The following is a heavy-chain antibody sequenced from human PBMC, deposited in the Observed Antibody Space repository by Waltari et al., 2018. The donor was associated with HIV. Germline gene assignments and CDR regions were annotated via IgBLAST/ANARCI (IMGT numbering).Heavy chain of an antibody. Sequence: QVQLQQWGAGLLKPSETLSLTCAVYGGSFSGYYWSWIRQPPGKGLEWIGEINHSGSTNYNPTLKSRVTVSVDTSKNQFSLKLSSVTAADTAVYYCASHCSSTSCYSSWGAYDIWGQGTMVTVSS. D-gene: IGHD2-2*01. CDR1: GGSFSGYY. V-gene: IGHV4-34*01. CDR3: ASHCSSTSCYSSWGAYDI. CDR2: INHSGST. J-gene: IGHJ3*02.